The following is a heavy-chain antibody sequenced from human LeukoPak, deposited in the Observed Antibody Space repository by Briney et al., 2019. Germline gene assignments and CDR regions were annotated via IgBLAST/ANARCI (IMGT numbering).Heavy chain of an antibody. CDR2: IIPIFGTA. Sequence: GASVKVSCKASGGTFSSYAISWVRQAPGQGLEWMGGIIPIFGTANYAQKFQGRVTITADESTSTAYMELSSLRSEDTAVYYCARDNGSGSGYYYDYYYGMDVWGQGTTVTVSS. CDR1: GGTFSSYA. J-gene: IGHJ6*02. V-gene: IGHV1-69*13. D-gene: IGHD3-22*01. CDR3: ARDNGSGSGYYYDYYYGMDV.